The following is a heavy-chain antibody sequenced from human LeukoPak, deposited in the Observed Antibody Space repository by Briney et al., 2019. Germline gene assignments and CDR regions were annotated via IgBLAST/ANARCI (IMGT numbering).Heavy chain of an antibody. CDR1: GGSISSYY. V-gene: IGHV4-59*01. CDR2: IYYSGST. D-gene: IGHD2-2*01. Sequence: SETLSLTCTVSGGSISSYYWSWIRQPPGKGLEWIGYIYYSGSTNYNPSLKSRVTISVDTSKNQFSLKLSSVTAADTAVYYCASCSTSCPGPYDAFDIWGQGTMVTVSS. CDR3: ASCSTSCPGPYDAFDI. J-gene: IGHJ3*02.